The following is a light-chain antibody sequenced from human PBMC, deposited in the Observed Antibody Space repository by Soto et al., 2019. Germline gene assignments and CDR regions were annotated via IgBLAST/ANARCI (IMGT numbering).Light chain of an antibody. Sequence: VTQPPSVSAAPGQKVTISCSGSSSNIGNNYVSWYQQLPGTAPKLLIYDNNKRPSGIPDRFSGSKSGTSATLGITGLQTGDEADYYCGTWDSSLSAVVFGGGTKLTVL. J-gene: IGLJ2*01. CDR3: GTWDSSLSAVV. CDR1: SSNIGNNY. CDR2: DNN. V-gene: IGLV1-51*01.